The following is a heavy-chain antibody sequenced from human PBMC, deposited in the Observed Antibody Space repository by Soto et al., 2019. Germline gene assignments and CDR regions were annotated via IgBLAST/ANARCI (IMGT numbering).Heavy chain of an antibody. V-gene: IGHV4-4*02. CDR2: IYHSGST. D-gene: IGHD2-2*01. CDR1: GGSISSSNW. Sequence: QVQLQESGPGLVKPSGTLSLTCAVSGGSISSSNWWSWVRQPPGKGLEWIGEIYHSGSTNYNPSLQSRVTISVDKSKNQFSLKLSSVTAADTAVYYCASQPDIVVVPAASYYYYGMDVWGQGTTVTVSS. J-gene: IGHJ6*02. CDR3: ASQPDIVVVPAASYYYYGMDV.